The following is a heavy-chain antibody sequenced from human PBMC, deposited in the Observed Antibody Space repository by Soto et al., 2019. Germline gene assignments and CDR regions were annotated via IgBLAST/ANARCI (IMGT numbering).Heavy chain of an antibody. D-gene: IGHD2-21*01. V-gene: IGHV3-74*01. Sequence: EVQLVESGGNLVQPGGSLRLSCAASGFTFSSYWIHWVRQAPGKGLVWVSRINSDGSRTNYADSVKGRFTISRDNAKNKLYLQMNSLRGEETAVYYFARGVRGAYGLDIWGQGTMVTVSS. CDR3: ARGVRGAYGLDI. CDR1: GFTFSSYW. CDR2: INSDGSRT. J-gene: IGHJ3*02.